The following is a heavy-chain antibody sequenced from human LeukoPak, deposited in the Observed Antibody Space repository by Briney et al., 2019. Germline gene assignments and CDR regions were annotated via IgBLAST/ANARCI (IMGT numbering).Heavy chain of an antibody. CDR2: ISSSSATT. J-gene: IGHJ3*02. CDR1: GFTFSGYS. V-gene: IGHV3-48*01. CDR3: ATDREDYDSSGYYLSDAFDI. D-gene: IGHD3-22*01. Sequence: PGGSLRLSCAVSGFTFSGYSMKWVRQAPGKGLEWVSYISSSSATTYHADSVKGRFTVSRDNAKNSLYLQMDSLRVEDTAVYYCATDREDYDSSGYYLSDAFDIWGQGTMVTVSS.